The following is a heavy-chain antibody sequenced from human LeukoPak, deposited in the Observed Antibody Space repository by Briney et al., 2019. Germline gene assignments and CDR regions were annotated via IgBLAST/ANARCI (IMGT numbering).Heavy chain of an antibody. V-gene: IGHV5-51*01. CDR1: GYSFTSYW. D-gene: IGHD2-21*02. CDR3: ARPNCGGDCYPVNDAFDI. J-gene: IGHJ3*02. CDR2: IYPGDSDT. Sequence: GESLKISCKGSGYSFTSYWIGWVRQMPGKRLEWMGIIYPGDSDTRYSPSFQGQVTISADKSISTAYLQWSSLKASDTAMYYCARPNCGGDCYPVNDAFDIWGQGTMVTVSS.